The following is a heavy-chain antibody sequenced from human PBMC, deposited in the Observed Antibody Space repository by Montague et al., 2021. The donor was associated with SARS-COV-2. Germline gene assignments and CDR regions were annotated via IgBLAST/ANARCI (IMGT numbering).Heavy chain of an antibody. J-gene: IGHJ3*01. CDR1: GFAFTTYT. V-gene: IGHV3-21*06. D-gene: IGHD3-9*01. CDR3: ARDRVLQYFDLDHAIDL. Sequence: SRRLSWSASGFAFTTYTMNWVRQAPGKGLEWVSSVTSSGAYIYYTDSVEGRFTISRDNSKNSLYLQMNSLRAEDTAVYYCARDRVLQYFDLDHAIDLWGQGTMVTVSS. CDR2: VTSSGAYI.